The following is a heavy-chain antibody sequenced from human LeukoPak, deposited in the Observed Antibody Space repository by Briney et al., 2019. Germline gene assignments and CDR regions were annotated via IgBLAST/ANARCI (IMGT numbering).Heavy chain of an antibody. CDR2: IYPGDSDT. V-gene: IGHV5-51*01. Sequence: GESLQISCQGSGYRFTSYWIGWVRQVPGKGLEWMGIIYPGDSDTRYSPSFQGQVTISADKSISTAYLQWSSLKASDTAMYYCARHSLGVPTTNWFDPWGQGTPVTVSS. CDR1: GYRFTSYW. J-gene: IGHJ5*02. CDR3: ARHSLGVPTTNWFDP. D-gene: IGHD3-10*01.